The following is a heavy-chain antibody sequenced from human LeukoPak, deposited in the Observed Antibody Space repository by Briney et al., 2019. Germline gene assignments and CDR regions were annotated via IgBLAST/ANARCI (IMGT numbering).Heavy chain of an antibody. CDR1: GYSISSGYY. CDR3: ARRGNYYGSVDY. V-gene: IGHV4-38-2*02. Sequence: PSETLSLTCNVSGYSISSGYYWGWIRQPPGKGLQWIGTIYHSGSTYYNPSLKSRVTISVDTSKNQFSLKLSSVTAADTAVYYCARRGNYYGSVDYWGQGTLVTVSS. D-gene: IGHD3-10*01. J-gene: IGHJ4*02. CDR2: IYHSGST.